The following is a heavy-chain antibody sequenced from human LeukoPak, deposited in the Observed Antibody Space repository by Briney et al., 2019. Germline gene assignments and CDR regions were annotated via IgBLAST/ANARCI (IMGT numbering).Heavy chain of an antibody. V-gene: IGHV3-7*03. CDR3: ARVITMVRGVILVTAIPSAFDI. J-gene: IGHJ3*02. CDR1: GFTFSSYW. Sequence: GGSLRLSCAASGFTFSSYWMSWVRQAPGKGLEWVANIKQDGSEKYYVDSVKGRFTISRDNAKNSLYLQMNSLRAEDTAVYYCARVITMVRGVILVTAIPSAFDIWGQGTMVTVSS. CDR2: IKQDGSEK. D-gene: IGHD3-10*01.